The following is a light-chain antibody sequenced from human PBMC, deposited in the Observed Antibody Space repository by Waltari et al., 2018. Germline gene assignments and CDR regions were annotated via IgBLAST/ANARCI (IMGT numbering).Light chain of an antibody. CDR2: SSD. J-gene: IGLJ3*02. V-gene: IGLV1-47*02. CDR1: TSDTGNNY. CDR3: SSWDDSLSGRV. Sequence: QSVLTQPPSMSGTPGQRVTISCSGSTSDTGNNYVYWYQQRPGTAPKLLIYSSDQRPPGVPDRFSGSKAGTSASLAISGLRSEDEADDYCSSWDDSLSGRVFGGGTKVTVL.